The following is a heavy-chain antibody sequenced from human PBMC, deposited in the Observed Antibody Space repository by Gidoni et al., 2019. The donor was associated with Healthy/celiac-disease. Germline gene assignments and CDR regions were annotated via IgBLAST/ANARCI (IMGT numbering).Heavy chain of an antibody. CDR1: GFTFSSYW. D-gene: IGHD3-22*01. Sequence: EVQLVESGGGLVQPGGSLRLSGAASGFTFSSYWMSWVRQAPGKGLEWVANIKQDGSEKYYVDSVKGRFTISRDNAKNSLYLQMNSLRAEDTAVYYCARDRSGYFGCLWDYWGQGTLVTVSS. CDR2: IKQDGSEK. J-gene: IGHJ4*02. CDR3: ARDRSGYFGCLWDY. V-gene: IGHV3-7*03.